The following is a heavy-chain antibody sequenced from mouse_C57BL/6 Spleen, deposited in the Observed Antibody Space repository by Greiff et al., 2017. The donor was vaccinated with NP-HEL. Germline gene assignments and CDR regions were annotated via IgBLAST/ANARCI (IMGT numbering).Heavy chain of an antibody. J-gene: IGHJ3*01. CDR2: ISDGGSYT. V-gene: IGHV5-4*03. CDR1: GFTFSSYA. Sequence: EVMLVESGGGLVKPGGSLKLSCAASGFTFSSYAMSWVRQTPEKRLEWVATISDGGSYTYYPDNVKGRFTISRDNAKNNLYLQMSHLKSEDTAMYYCARGFYYGSSTGAYWGQGTLVTVSA. D-gene: IGHD1-1*01. CDR3: ARGFYYGSSTGAY.